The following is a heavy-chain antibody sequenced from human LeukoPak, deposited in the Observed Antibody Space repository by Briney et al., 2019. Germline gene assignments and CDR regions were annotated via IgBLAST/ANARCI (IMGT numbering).Heavy chain of an antibody. J-gene: IGHJ4*02. D-gene: IGHD6-6*01. CDR1: VGTFSSYA. V-gene: IGHV1-69*01. CDR3: ARAGGGPIAARFDY. CDR2: IIPIFGTA. Sequence: SLKVSFKASVGTFSSYAISWVRQAPGQGLEWMGGIIPIFGTANYAQTFQGRVTITADESTSTAYMELSSLRSEDTAVYYCARAGGGPIAARFDYWGQGTLVTVSS.